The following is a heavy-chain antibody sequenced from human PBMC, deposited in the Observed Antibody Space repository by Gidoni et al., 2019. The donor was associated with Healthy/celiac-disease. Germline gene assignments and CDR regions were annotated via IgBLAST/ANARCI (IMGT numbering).Heavy chain of an antibody. CDR2: IYTSGST. D-gene: IGHD3-22*01. J-gene: IGHJ3*02. CDR1: GGSISSGSYY. CDR3: ARCYDSSAEQAFDI. Sequence: QVQLQESGPGLAKPSQTLSLTCTVSGGSISSGSYYWSWIRQPAGKGLEWIGRIYTSGSTNYNPSLKSRVTISVDTSKNQFSLKLSSVTAADTAVYYCARCYDSSAEQAFDIWGQGTMVTISS. V-gene: IGHV4-61*02.